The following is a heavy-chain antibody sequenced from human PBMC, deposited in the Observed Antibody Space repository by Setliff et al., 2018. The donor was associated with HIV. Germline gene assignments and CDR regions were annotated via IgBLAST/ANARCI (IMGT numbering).Heavy chain of an antibody. J-gene: IGHJ4*02. CDR2: VTHSGTT. CDR1: GGSFSGFY. Sequence: SETLSLTCAVYGGSFSGFYWTFIRQSPGKGLEWIGEVTHSGTTTYDPPLKSRITISVDTSKNQFSLKLTSVTAADMGVYYCARGRKKTLAVSGTRYFDFWGQGTLVTVSS. V-gene: IGHV4-34*01. D-gene: IGHD6-19*01. CDR3: ARGRKKTLAVSGTRYFDF.